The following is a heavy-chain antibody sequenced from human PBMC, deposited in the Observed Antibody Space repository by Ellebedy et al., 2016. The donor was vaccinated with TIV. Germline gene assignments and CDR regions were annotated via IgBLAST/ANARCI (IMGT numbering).Heavy chain of an antibody. CDR1: GFTFSGHA. Sequence: GGSLRLXCAASGFTFSGHAMNWVRQAPGKGLEWVSYINAGSKVKYYADSVKGRFTISRDDGKNSLYLQMSSLRADDTAVYYCARDLTGYSMDYWGQGTLVTVSS. D-gene: IGHD3-9*01. J-gene: IGHJ4*02. CDR3: ARDLTGYSMDY. CDR2: INAGSKVK. V-gene: IGHV3-48*04.